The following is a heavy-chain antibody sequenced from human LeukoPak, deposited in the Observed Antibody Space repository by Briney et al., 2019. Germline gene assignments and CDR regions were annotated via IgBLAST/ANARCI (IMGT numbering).Heavy chain of an antibody. CDR2: TYYSGTT. V-gene: IGHV4-59*01. J-gene: IGHJ4*02. CDR3: AGGGYCSRASCFAPLFDF. Sequence: PSETLSLTCSVSGGSISRYYWSWNRQSPGRGLEWIANTYYSGTTNYTPSLKSRVTISVDTSKSQFSLKLNSVTAADTAVYYCAGGGYCSRASCFAPLFDFWGQGVLVTVSS. D-gene: IGHD2-2*01. CDR1: GGSISRYY.